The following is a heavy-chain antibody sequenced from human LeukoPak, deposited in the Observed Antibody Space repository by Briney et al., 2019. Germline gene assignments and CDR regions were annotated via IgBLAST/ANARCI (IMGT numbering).Heavy chain of an antibody. Sequence: PGGSLRLSCAASGFTFSSYAMSWVRQAPGKGLEWVSAITGSGGSTYYADSVKGQFTISRDNSKNTLYLQMNSLRADDTAVYYCAKLYSTYQNYYYYYYMDVWGKGTTVTVSS. V-gene: IGHV3-23*01. J-gene: IGHJ6*03. CDR3: AKLYSTYQNYYYYYYMDV. CDR1: GFTFSSYA. D-gene: IGHD6-13*01. CDR2: ITGSGGST.